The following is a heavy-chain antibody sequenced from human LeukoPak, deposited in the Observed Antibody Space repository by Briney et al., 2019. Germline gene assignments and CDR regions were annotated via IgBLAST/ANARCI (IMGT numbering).Heavy chain of an antibody. J-gene: IGHJ4*02. CDR2: IYYSGST. V-gene: IGHV4-39*07. D-gene: IGHD3-22*01. CDR3: ARETTHYYDSSGYFDY. CDR1: GGSISSSSNY. Sequence: SETLSLTCTVSGGSISSSSNYWVWIRQSPGKGLEWIGSIYYSGSTYYNPSLKSRVIISVDTSKNKFSLKVNSVTAADTAVYYCARETTHYYDSSGYFDYWGQGLPVTVSS.